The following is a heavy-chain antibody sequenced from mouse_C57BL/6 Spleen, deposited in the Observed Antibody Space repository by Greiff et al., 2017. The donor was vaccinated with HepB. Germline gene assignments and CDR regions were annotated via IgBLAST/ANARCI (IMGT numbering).Heavy chain of an antibody. D-gene: IGHD2-4*01. J-gene: IGHJ4*01. CDR1: GYTFTSYW. Sequence: VKLQQPGAELVRPGSSVKLSCKASGYTFTSYWMHWVKQRPIQGLEWIGNIDPSDSETHYNQKFKDKATLTVDKSSSTAYMQLSSLTSEDSAVYYCAREGYDYDGEAMDYWGQGTSVTVSS. CDR2: IDPSDSET. CDR3: AREGYDYDGEAMDY. V-gene: IGHV1-52*01.